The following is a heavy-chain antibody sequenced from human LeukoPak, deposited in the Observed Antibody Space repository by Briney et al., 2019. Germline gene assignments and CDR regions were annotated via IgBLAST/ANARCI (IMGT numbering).Heavy chain of an antibody. Sequence: ASVKVSCKASGYTFTSYGISWVRQAPGQGLEWMGWISTYNGNTNYAQKLQGRVSMTTDTSTSTAYMELRSLRSDDTAVYYCARTSDSSSWFGSDYYYYYMDVWGKGTTVTISS. J-gene: IGHJ6*03. CDR3: ARTSDSSSWFGSDYYYYYMDV. V-gene: IGHV1-18*01. D-gene: IGHD6-13*01. CDR2: ISTYNGNT. CDR1: GYTFTSYG.